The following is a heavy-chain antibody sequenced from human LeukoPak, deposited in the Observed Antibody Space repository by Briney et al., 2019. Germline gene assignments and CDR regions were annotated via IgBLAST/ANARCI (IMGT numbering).Heavy chain of an antibody. D-gene: IGHD5-18*01. Sequence: SETLSLTCTVSGGSISSSSYYWGWIRQPPGKGLEWIGSIYYSGSTYYNPSLKSRVTISVDTSKNQFSLKLSSVTAADTAVYYCARLTPGYSYDLLDYWGQGTLVTVSS. CDR1: GGSISSSSYY. CDR3: ARLTPGYSYDLLDY. CDR2: IYYSGST. V-gene: IGHV4-39*07. J-gene: IGHJ4*02.